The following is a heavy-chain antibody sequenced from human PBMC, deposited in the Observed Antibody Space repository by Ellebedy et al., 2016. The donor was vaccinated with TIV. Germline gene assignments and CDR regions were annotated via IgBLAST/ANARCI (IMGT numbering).Heavy chain of an antibody. CDR1: GFTFSTYS. CDR2: ISSSSGTI. D-gene: IGHD1-26*01. V-gene: IGHV3-48*04. CDR3: ARDSDVVGANKGYYPDY. J-gene: IGHJ4*02. Sequence: GESLKISCAASGFTFSTYSMNWVRQAPGKGLEWVSYISSSSGTIHYADSVKGRFTISRDNPKNSVHLQMNSLRAEDTAVYYCARDSDVVGANKGYYPDYWGQGTLVTVSS.